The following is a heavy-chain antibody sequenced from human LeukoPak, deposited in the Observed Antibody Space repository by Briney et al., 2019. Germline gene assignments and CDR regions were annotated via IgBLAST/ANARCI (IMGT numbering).Heavy chain of an antibody. Sequence: GGSLRLSCAASGFTVSSNYMSWVRQAPGKGLEWVSLVYSGGNTYYADSVKGRFTISRDNAKNTLYLQMNSLRAEDTAVYYCARVFEDTAMVTTGYYGMDVWGQGTTVTVSS. J-gene: IGHJ6*02. D-gene: IGHD5-18*01. CDR3: ARVFEDTAMVTTGYYGMDV. CDR2: VYSGGNT. CDR1: GFTVSSNY. V-gene: IGHV3-53*01.